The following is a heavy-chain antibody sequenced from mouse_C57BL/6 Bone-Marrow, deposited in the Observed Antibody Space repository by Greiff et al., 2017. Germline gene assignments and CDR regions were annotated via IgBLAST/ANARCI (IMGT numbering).Heavy chain of an antibody. CDR1: GYTFTSYD. J-gene: IGHJ4*01. V-gene: IGHV1-85*01. Sequence: VQLQQSGPELVKPGASVKLSCKASGYTFTSYDINWVKQRPGQGLEWIGWIYPRDGSTKYNEKFKGKAPVTVDTSSSTAYMELHSLTSADSAVYFCARGRTGYYGYYAMDYWGQGTSVTVSS. CDR3: ARGRTGYYGYYAMDY. D-gene: IGHD2-3*01. CDR2: IYPRDGST.